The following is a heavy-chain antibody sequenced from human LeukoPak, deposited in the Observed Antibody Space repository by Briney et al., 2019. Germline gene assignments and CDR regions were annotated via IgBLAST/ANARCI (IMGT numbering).Heavy chain of an antibody. CDR3: QGRAMVTNDY. D-gene: IGHD5-18*01. V-gene: IGHV3-30-3*02. CDR2: ISYDGSNK. CDR1: GFTSSSYA. Sequence: PGGSLRLSCAASGFTSSSYAMHWVRQAPGKGREWVAVISYDGSNKYYADSVKGRFTISRDNSKNTLYLQMNSLRAEDTAVYYCQGRAMVTNDYWGQGTLVTVSS. J-gene: IGHJ4*02.